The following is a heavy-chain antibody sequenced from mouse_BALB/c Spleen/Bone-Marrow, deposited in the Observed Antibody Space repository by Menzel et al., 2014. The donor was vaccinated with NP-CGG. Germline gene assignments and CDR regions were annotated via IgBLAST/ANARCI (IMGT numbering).Heavy chain of an antibody. Sequence: VMLVESGPELVKPGASVKMSCKASGYSFTSYYIHWVKQRPGQGLEWIGWIFPGSDNTKYNGKFKGKATLTADTSSSTTYMHLSSLTSEDSAVYFCARDWDEYYFDYWGQGTTLTVSS. CDR1: GYSFTSYY. CDR3: ARDWDEYYFDY. CDR2: IFPGSDNT. V-gene: IGHV1-66*01. J-gene: IGHJ2*01. D-gene: IGHD4-1*01.